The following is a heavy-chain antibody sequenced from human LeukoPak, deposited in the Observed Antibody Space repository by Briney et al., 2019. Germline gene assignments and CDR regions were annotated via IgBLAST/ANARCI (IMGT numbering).Heavy chain of an antibody. Sequence: GASVKVSCKASGYTFTSYGINWVRQATGQGLEWMGWMNPNSGNTGYAQKFQGRVTITRNTSISTAYMELSSLRSEDTAVYYCAREVTMVRGVINWFDPWGQGTLVTVSS. D-gene: IGHD3-10*01. CDR3: AREVTMVRGVINWFDP. CDR2: MNPNSGNT. CDR1: GYTFTSYG. J-gene: IGHJ5*02. V-gene: IGHV1-8*03.